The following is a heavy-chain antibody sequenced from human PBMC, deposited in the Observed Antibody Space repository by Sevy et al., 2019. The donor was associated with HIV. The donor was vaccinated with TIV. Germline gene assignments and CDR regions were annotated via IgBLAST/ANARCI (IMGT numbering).Heavy chain of an antibody. CDR2: FDPEYGEI. Sequence: ASVNVSCKVSGYTLTELSIYWVRQAPGKGLEWMGGFDPEYGEIIYAQKFQGRVTMTEDTSAETGYMELSSLRSDDTAVYYCATSYRIAVADFDYWGQGTQVTVSS. J-gene: IGHJ4*02. CDR1: GYTLTELS. CDR3: ATSYRIAVADFDY. V-gene: IGHV1-24*01. D-gene: IGHD6-19*01.